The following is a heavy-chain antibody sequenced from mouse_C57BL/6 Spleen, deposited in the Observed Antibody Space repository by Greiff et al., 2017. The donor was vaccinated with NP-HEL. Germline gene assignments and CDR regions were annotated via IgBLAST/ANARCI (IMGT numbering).Heavy chain of an antibody. J-gene: IGHJ1*03. D-gene: IGHD1-1*01. CDR1: GYAFSSSW. CDR2: IYPGDGDT. V-gene: IGHV1-82*01. CDR3: ARSGHYYGSSPYWYFDV. Sequence: VQLQQSGPELVKPGASVKISCKASGYAFSSSWMNWVKQRPGKGLEWIGRIYPGDGDTNYNGKFKGKATLTADKSSSTAYMQLSSLTSEDSAVYFCARSGHYYGSSPYWYFDVWGTGTTVTVSS.